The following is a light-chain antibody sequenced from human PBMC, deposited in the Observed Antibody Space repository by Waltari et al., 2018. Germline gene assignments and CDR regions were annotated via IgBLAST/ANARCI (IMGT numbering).Light chain of an antibody. Sequence: QSALTQPPSASGSPGPSVTISCTGTNSDVGTYNYFPWFQQHPGRAPKLLIYEVNKRPSGVPDRFSGSKSDNRASLTVSGLQADDEAVYHCSSYAGSNTLVFGGGTKLTVL. CDR1: NSDVGTYNY. CDR2: EVN. CDR3: SSYAGSNTLV. J-gene: IGLJ2*01. V-gene: IGLV2-8*01.